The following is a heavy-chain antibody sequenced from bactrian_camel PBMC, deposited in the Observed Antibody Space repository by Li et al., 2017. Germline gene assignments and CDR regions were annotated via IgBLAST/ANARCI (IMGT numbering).Heavy chain of an antibody. D-gene: IGHD3*01. CDR2: IDSRGIM. V-gene: IGHV3S67*01. CDR3: AASWDVTAREALGSIASPEFGY. J-gene: IGHJ6*01. CDR1: GVTISSTC. Sequence: DVQLVESGGSSVQAGGSLRLSCAASGVTISSTCMGWFRQISGKEREGLATIDSRGIMAYADSVKGRFTISKDNVLNILYLRMDNLKPEDSATYRCAASWDVTAREALGSIASPEFGYWGEGTQVTVS.